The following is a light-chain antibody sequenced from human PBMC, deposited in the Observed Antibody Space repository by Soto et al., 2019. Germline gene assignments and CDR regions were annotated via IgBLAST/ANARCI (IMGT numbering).Light chain of an antibody. Sequence: QSVLTQPPSASGPPGQRVTISCSGSSSNIGSSTVNWYQQLPGTAPKLLIYSNNQRPSGVPDRFSGSKSGTSASLAISGLQAEDEADYYCAAWDDSLNGYVFGTGTKLTVL. J-gene: IGLJ1*01. CDR1: SSNIGSST. CDR2: SNN. V-gene: IGLV1-44*01. CDR3: AAWDDSLNGYV.